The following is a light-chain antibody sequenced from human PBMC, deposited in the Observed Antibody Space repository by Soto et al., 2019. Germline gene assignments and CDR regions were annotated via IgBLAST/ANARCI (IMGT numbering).Light chain of an antibody. V-gene: IGKV3-20*01. J-gene: IGKJ4*01. CDR3: HQYAYSPLT. CDR1: QSVAKNY. Sequence: SLSPGERATLSCRASQSVAKNYLAWYQQKPGQTPRLLIYDASSRATGIPDRFSGSGSGTDFTLTISRLEPEDFAVFYCHQYAYSPLTFGGGTKVEIK. CDR2: DAS.